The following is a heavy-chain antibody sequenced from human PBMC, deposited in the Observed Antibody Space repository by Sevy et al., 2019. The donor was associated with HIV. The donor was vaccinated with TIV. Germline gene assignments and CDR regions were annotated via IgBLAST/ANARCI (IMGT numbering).Heavy chain of an antibody. Sequence: TLSLSCSFSGDFISTYYWTWIRQAPGKGVDWIGSIQYSGTTNYNPSLKSRVTISIDTSKNQFSLNLSSVTAADTALYFCARGFAIEGLYFDFWGQGILVTVSS. CDR1: GDFISTYY. CDR2: IQYSGTT. V-gene: IGHV4-59*13. CDR3: ARGFAIEGLYFDF. D-gene: IGHD1-26*01. J-gene: IGHJ4*02.